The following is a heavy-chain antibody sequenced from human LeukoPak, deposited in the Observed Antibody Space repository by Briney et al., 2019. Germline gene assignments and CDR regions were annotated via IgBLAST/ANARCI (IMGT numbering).Heavy chain of an antibody. CDR3: ATGGSGSYYELDY. V-gene: IGHV1-24*01. J-gene: IGHJ4*02. CDR2: FDPEDGET. Sequence: ASVKVSCKVSGHTLTELSMHWVRQAPGKGLEWMGGFDPEDGETIYAQKFQGRVTMTEDTSTDTAYMELSSLRSEDTAVYYCATGGSGSYYELDYWGQGTLVTVSS. CDR1: GHTLTELS. D-gene: IGHD3-10*01.